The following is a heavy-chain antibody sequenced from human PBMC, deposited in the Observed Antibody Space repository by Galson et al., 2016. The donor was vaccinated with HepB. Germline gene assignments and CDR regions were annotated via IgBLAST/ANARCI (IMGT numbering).Heavy chain of an antibody. V-gene: IGHV3-21*04. J-gene: IGHJ5*02. CDR3: AKRYCSGGSCYHVDH. D-gene: IGHD2-15*01. CDR1: GFTFSSYS. CDR2: ISSSSSYI. Sequence: SLRLSCAASGFTFSSYSMNWVRQAPGKGLEWVSSISSSSSYIYYADSVKGRFTISRDNAKNSLYLQMNSLRAEDTAVYYCAKRYCSGGSCYHVDHWGQGTLVTVSS.